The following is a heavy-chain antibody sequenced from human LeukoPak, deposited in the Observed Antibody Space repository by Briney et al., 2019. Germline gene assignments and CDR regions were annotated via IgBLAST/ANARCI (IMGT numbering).Heavy chain of an antibody. CDR1: GFTFSSYA. CDR3: AIMHGYYDGSSFWVQ. D-gene: IGHD3-3*01. V-gene: IGHV3-23*01. J-gene: IGHJ4*02. CDR2: ISPSGDRT. Sequence: GGSLRLSCAASGFTFSSYAMNWVCQAPGKGLEWVSFISPSGDRTSNADSVEGRFTISRDNTRNTLYLQMNSLRDEDTGVYYCAIMHGYYDGSSFWVQGGRGTLVTASS.